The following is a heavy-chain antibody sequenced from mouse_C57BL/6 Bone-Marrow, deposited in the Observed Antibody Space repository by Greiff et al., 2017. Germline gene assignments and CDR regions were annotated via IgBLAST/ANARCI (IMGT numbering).Heavy chain of an antibody. CDR1: GYTFTSYW. CDR2: IYPGSGST. J-gene: IGHJ4*01. V-gene: IGHV1-55*01. CDR3: ARKDYDLYYAIDY. Sequence: QVQLQQPGAELVKPGASVKMSCKASGYTFTSYWITWVKQRPGQGLEWIGDIYPGSGSTNYNEKFKSKATLTVDTSSSTAYMQLSSLTSEDSAVYYCARKDYDLYYAIDYWGQGTSVTVSS. D-gene: IGHD2-4*01.